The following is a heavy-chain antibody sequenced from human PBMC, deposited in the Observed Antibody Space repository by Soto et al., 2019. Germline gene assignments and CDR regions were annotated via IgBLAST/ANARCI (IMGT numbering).Heavy chain of an antibody. J-gene: IGHJ3*02. CDR3: AKNGGGDWEDAFDI. D-gene: IGHD2-21*02. CDR1: GFTFSSYG. CDR2: ISYDGSNK. V-gene: IGHV3-30*18. Sequence: QVQLVESGGGVVQPGRSLRLSCAASGFTFSSYGMHWVRQAPGKGLEWVAVISYDGSNKYYADSVKGRFTISRDNSKNTLYLQMNSLRAEDTAVYYCAKNGGGDWEDAFDIWGHGTMVTVSS.